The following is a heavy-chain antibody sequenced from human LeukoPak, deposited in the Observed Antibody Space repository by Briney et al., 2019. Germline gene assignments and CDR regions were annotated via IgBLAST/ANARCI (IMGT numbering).Heavy chain of an antibody. CDR3: AKAGEFLEWSVGY. Sequence: GGSLRLSCAASGFTFSSYAMHWVRQAPGKGLEWVAVISYDGSNKYYADSVKGRFTISRDNSKNTVYLQINSLRAEDTALYYCAKAGEFLEWSVGYWGQGTLVTVSS. J-gene: IGHJ4*02. V-gene: IGHV3-30*14. CDR2: ISYDGSNK. D-gene: IGHD3-3*01. CDR1: GFTFSSYA.